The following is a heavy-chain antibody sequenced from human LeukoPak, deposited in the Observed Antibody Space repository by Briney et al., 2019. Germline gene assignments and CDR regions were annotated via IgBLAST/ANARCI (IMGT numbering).Heavy chain of an antibody. V-gene: IGHV3-30*02. CDR1: GFTFSSYG. J-gene: IGHJ4*02. CDR2: IRYDGSNK. Sequence: GGSLRLSCAASGFTFSSYGMHWVRQAPGKGLEWVAFIRYDGSNKYYADSVKGRFTISRDNSKNTLYLQMNSLRAEDTAMYYCAKAGLTGYYAGFDYWGQGTLVTVSS. D-gene: IGHD3-9*01. CDR3: AKAGLTGYYAGFDY.